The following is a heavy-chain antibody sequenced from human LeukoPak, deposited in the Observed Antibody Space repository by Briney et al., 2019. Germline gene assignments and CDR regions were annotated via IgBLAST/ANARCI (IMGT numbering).Heavy chain of an antibody. D-gene: IGHD3-9*01. J-gene: IGHJ4*02. CDR2: ISGSGGST. CDR3: AKDMRFDWTPYYFDY. Sequence: GGSLRLSCVASGFTFSSYAMSWVRQAPGKGLEWVSAISGSGGSTHYADSVKGRFTISRDNSKNTLYLQMNSLRAEDTAVYYCAKDMRFDWTPYYFDYWGQGTLVTVSS. CDR1: GFTFSSYA. V-gene: IGHV3-23*01.